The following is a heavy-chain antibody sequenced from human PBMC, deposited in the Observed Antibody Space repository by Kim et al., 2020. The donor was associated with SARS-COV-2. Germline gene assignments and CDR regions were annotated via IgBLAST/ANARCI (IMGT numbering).Heavy chain of an antibody. J-gene: IGHJ3*01. CDR3: ARHYYADHYLSWFDV. D-gene: IGHD3-10*01. V-gene: IGHV4-39*01. CDR2: MSSTETT. Sequence: SETLSLTCIVSGGSIRSDTYFWGWIRQSPGKGLEWFGSMSSTETTFFNPSLSSRVTISVDTSRNQISLNLTSVTAADTSVYYCARHYYADHYLSWFDVWG. CDR1: GGSIRSDTYF.